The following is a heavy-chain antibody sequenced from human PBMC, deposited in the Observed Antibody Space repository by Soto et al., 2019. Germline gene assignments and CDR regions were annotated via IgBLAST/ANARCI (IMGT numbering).Heavy chain of an antibody. J-gene: IGHJ4*02. Sequence: QVQLVESGGGVVQPGRSLRLSCAASGFTFSSYGMHWVRQAPGKGLEWVAVIWYDGSNKYYADSVKGRFTISRDNSKNTLYRKMNSLRAEDTAVYYCARDCAGYSSGWYQRGGFDYWGQGTLVTVSS. V-gene: IGHV3-33*01. CDR1: GFTFSSYG. CDR2: IWYDGSNK. D-gene: IGHD6-19*01. CDR3: ARDCAGYSSGWYQRGGFDY.